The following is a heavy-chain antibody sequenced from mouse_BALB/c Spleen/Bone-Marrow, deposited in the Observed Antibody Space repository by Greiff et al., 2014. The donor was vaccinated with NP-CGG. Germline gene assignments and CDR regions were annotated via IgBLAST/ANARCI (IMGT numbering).Heavy chain of an antibody. CDR3: ARMITTRGFDY. CDR1: GYTFTRYW. CDR2: LNPSNGHT. Sequence: ESGAELLKPGTSVKLSCKASGYTFTRYWMHWVKQRPGQGLEWIGELNPSNGHTNYSGKFTNKATVTVDKSSSTAYMQLXXXXSEDSAVYYCARMITTRGFDYWGQGTTLTVSS. V-gene: IGHV1S81*02. J-gene: IGHJ2*01. D-gene: IGHD2-4*01.